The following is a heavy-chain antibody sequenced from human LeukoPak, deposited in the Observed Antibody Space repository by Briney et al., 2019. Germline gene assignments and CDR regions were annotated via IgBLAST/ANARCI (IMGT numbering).Heavy chain of an antibody. D-gene: IGHD5-18*01. CDR2: IYYSGST. J-gene: IGHJ4*02. CDR1: GGSISNYY. V-gene: IGHV4-59*01. Sequence: NPSETLSLTCTVSGGSISNYYWSWIRQPPGKGLEWIGYIYYSGSTNYNPSLKSRVTISVDTSKNQFSLKLSSVTAADTAVYYCARARGYSYGYWRYDYWGQGTLVTVSS. CDR3: ARARGYSYGYWRYDY.